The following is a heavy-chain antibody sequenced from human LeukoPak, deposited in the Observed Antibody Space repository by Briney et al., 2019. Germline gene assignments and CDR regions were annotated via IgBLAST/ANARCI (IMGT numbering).Heavy chain of an antibody. J-gene: IGHJ5*02. CDR1: GYIFSTYT. V-gene: IGHV1-3*01. CDR2: INAGNDNK. CDR3: ASENWFDP. Sequence: GASVKVSCKASGYIFSTYTIHWVRQAPGQGLEWMGWINAGNDNKIYSQKFQGRVTITRDTSASTVYMELSSLRSEDTAVYYCASENWFDPWGQGTLVTVSS.